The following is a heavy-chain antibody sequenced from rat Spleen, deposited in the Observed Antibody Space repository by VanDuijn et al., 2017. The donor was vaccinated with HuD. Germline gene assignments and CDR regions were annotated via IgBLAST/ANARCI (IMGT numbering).Heavy chain of an antibody. J-gene: IGHJ2*01. V-gene: IGHV5S23*01. CDR2: ISTGGGST. D-gene: IGHD1-10*01. Sequence: EVQLVESGGGLVPPGRSLELSCAASGFTFSDYNMAWVRQTPTEGRGWVAYISTGGGSTYYRDSVKGRFTISRDNAKNTLYLQMDSLRSEDTATYYCTRGGNYDFDYWGQGVMVTVSS. CDR3: TRGGNYDFDY. CDR1: GFTFSDYN.